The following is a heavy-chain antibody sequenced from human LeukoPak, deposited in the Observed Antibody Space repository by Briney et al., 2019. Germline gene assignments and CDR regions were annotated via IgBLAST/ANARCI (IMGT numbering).Heavy chain of an antibody. CDR1: GGPFSGYY. V-gene: IGHV4-34*01. Sequence: SETLSLTCAVYGGPFSGYYWSWIRQPPGKGLEWIGEINHSGSTNYNPPLKSRVAISVDTSKNQFSLKLSSVTAADTAVYYCARGGRITMVRGFNYWGQGTLVTVSS. CDR2: INHSGST. CDR3: ARGGRITMVRGFNY. J-gene: IGHJ4*02. D-gene: IGHD3-10*01.